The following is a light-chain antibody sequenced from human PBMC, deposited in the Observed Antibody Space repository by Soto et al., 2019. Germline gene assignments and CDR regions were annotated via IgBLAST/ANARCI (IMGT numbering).Light chain of an antibody. V-gene: IGKV1-13*02. Sequence: AIQLTQSPSSLSASVRDRVTITCRASQGISSALAWYQQKPGKAPKLLIYDASSLESGVQSRFSGSGSGTDFTIKISRMQTEYFETYYCQQFNSYPVNFCGGTKVDIK. CDR1: QGISSA. CDR2: DAS. J-gene: IGKJ4*01. CDR3: QQFNSYPVN.